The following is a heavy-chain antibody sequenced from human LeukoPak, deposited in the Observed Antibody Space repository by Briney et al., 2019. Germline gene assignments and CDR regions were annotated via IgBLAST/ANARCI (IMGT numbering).Heavy chain of an antibody. V-gene: IGHV1-8*01. J-gene: IGHJ4*02. Sequence: GASVKVSCKASGYTFTNYDINWVRQATGQGLEWMGWMNPNSGNTGYAQKFQGRVTMTRNTSISTAYMELSSLRYEDTAVYYCARDYRVLRFLEWLLGYWGQGTLVTVSS. CDR1: GYTFTNYD. CDR3: ARDYRVLRFLEWLLGY. D-gene: IGHD3-3*01. CDR2: MNPNSGNT.